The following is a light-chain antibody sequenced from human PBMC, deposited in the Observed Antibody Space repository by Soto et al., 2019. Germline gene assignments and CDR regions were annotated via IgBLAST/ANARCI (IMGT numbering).Light chain of an antibody. Sequence: DVQMTQSPSTLSASVGDRVTITCRASQGISNRLAWYQQKPGKAPKLLIYQASSLKSGVPSRFGGSGSGTEFTLTITSLQPDDFATSYWQQYNSHWTFGQGTKVEIK. CDR3: QQYNSHWT. CDR1: QGISNR. J-gene: IGKJ1*01. CDR2: QAS. V-gene: IGKV1-5*03.